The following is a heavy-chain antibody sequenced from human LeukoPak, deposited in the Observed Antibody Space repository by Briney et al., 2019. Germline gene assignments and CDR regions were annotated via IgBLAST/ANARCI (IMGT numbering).Heavy chain of an antibody. J-gene: IGHJ3*02. D-gene: IGHD3-16*01. Sequence: GGSLRLSCAASGFTFSSYGMHWVRQAPGKGREGVAVIWYDGSNKYYADSVKGRFTISRDNSKNTLYLQMNSLRPEDMALYYCARVRSRYIWGTPQWPFDMWGQGTMVTV. CDR3: ARVRSRYIWGTPQWPFDM. CDR1: GFTFSSYG. CDR2: IWYDGSNK. V-gene: IGHV3-33*01.